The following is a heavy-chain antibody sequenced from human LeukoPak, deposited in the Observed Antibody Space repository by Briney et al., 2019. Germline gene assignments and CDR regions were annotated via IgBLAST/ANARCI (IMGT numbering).Heavy chain of an antibody. V-gene: IGHV4-59*08. CDR1: GGSISSYY. Sequence: PSETLSLTCTVSGGSISSYYWSWIRQPPGKGLEWIGYIYYSGSTNYNPSLKSRVTISIDTSKNQFSLKLSSVTAADTAVYYSARHAGIGSWYKYYYYGMDVWGQGTTVTVSS. D-gene: IGHD2-15*01. CDR2: IYYSGST. CDR3: ARHAGIGSWYKYYYYGMDV. J-gene: IGHJ6*02.